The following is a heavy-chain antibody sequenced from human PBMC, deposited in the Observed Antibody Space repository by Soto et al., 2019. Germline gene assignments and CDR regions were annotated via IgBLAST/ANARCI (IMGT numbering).Heavy chain of an antibody. Sequence: ASVKVSCKASGYTFTSYDINWVRQATGQGLEWMGWMNPNSGNTGYAQKFQGRVTMTRNTSISTAYMELSSLRSEDTAVYYCARAYCSSTSCYGYYYYGMDVWGQGTTVTVSS. CDR2: MNPNSGNT. CDR1: GYTFTSYD. J-gene: IGHJ6*02. CDR3: ARAYCSSTSCYGYYYYGMDV. D-gene: IGHD2-2*01. V-gene: IGHV1-8*01.